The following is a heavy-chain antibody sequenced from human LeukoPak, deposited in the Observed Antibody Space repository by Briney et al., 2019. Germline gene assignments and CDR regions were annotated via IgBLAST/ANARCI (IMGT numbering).Heavy chain of an antibody. Sequence: PGGSLRLSCAASGFTFSSYAMNWVRQAPGKGLEWVSYISSSSSTIYYADSVKGRFTISRDNAKNSLYLQMNSLRAEDTAVYYCARDASGYFDGPFDYWGQGTLVTVSS. J-gene: IGHJ4*02. CDR2: ISSSSSTI. V-gene: IGHV3-48*01. CDR1: GFTFSSYA. CDR3: ARDASGYFDGPFDY. D-gene: IGHD3-9*01.